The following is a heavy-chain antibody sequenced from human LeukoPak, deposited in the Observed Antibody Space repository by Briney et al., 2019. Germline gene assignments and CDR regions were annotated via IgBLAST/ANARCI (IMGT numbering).Heavy chain of an antibody. Sequence: GGSLRLSCAASGFSFRSYWMSWVRQAPGKGLEWVANIKQDGSEMYYVDSVKGRFTISRDNAKNLLYLQMNSLRAEDTAVYYCARPGYTAGYDVWGQGTLVTVSS. J-gene: IGHJ3*01. CDR1: GFSFRSYW. CDR2: IKQDGSEM. CDR3: ARPGYTAGYDV. V-gene: IGHV3-7*01. D-gene: IGHD3-9*01.